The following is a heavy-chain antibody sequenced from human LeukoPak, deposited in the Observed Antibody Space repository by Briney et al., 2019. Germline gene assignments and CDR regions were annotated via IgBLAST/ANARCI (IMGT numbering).Heavy chain of an antibody. V-gene: IGHV4-34*01. D-gene: IGHD1-20*01. CDR1: GGSFSGYY. CDR2: IYYSGST. CDR3: ARGNNWNLNWFDP. Sequence: SETLSLTCAVYGGSFSGYYWSWIRQPPGKGLEWIGGIYYSGSTYYNPSLKSRVTISVDTSKNQFSLKLSSVTAADTAVYYCARGNNWNLNWFDPWGQGTLVTVSS. J-gene: IGHJ5*02.